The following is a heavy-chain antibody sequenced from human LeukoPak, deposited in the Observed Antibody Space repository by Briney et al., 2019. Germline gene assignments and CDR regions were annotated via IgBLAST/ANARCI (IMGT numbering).Heavy chain of an antibody. Sequence: GGSLRLSCAASGFTFSNYGMHWVRQAPGKGLEWVALISYDGSNQYYADSVKGRFTISRDNSKNTLYLQMSGLRAEDTAVYYCAKRPDSGNLYFDYWGQGTLLTDSP. CDR3: AKRPDSGNLYFDY. J-gene: IGHJ4*02. D-gene: IGHD4-11*01. CDR2: ISYDGSNQ. CDR1: GFTFSNYG. V-gene: IGHV3-30*18.